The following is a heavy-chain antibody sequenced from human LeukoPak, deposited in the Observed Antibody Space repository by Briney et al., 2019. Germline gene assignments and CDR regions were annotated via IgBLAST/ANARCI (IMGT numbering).Heavy chain of an antibody. CDR2: IYPGDSDT. V-gene: IGHV5-51*01. CDR3: ARHIEAAAGTGAFDI. J-gene: IGHJ3*02. Sequence: GESLKISCKGSGYSFTSYWIGWVRQMPGKGLEWMGIIYPGDSDTRYSPSFQGQVTISADKSISTAYLQWSSLKASDTAMYYCARHIEAAAGTGAFDIWGQGTMVTVSS. CDR1: GYSFTSYW. D-gene: IGHD6-13*01.